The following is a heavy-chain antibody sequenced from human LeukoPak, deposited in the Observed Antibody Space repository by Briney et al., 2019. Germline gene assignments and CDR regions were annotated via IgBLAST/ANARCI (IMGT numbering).Heavy chain of an antibody. V-gene: IGHV3-74*01. CDR2: INSDGRST. D-gene: IGHD5-12*01. CDR1: GFTFNNYW. J-gene: IGHJ4*02. Sequence: GGSLRLSCAASGFTFNNYWMHWVRQAPGKGLVWVSRINSDGRSTSYADAVRGRFTISRDNAKNTLYLQMNSLRAEDTAVYYCARDLGRLRPYYFDYWGQGTLVTVSS. CDR3: ARDLGRLRPYYFDY.